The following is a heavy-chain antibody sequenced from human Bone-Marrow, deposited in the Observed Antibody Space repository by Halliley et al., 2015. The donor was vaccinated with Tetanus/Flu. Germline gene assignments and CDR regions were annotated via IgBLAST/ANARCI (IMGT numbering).Heavy chain of an antibody. CDR2: MYYSGAT. V-gene: IGHV4-59*01. D-gene: IGHD6-6*01. CDR3: ARGGPTKRIARAHAY. CDR1: GGSISGYF. J-gene: IGHJ4*02. Sequence: TLSLTCTVSGGSISGYFWSWMRQPPGRGLEWLGNMYYSGATNFNPSLKSRATISIDTAKNQVYLNLRTVTAAATAVYYCARGGPTKRIARAHAYLGQRTLATFSS.